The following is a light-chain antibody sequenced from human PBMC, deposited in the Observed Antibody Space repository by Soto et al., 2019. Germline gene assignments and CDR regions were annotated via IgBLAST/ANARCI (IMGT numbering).Light chain of an antibody. V-gene: IGLV2-11*01. CDR3: CSYAGSYTYV. CDR2: DVT. Sequence: QSALTQPRSVSGSPGQSVTISCTGTSSDVGTYNYVSWYQQHPGKAPKVMIYDVTKRPSGVPDRFSGSKSGNTASLTISGLRAEDEADYYCCSYAGSYTYVFGAGTKVTVL. J-gene: IGLJ1*01. CDR1: SSDVGTYNY.